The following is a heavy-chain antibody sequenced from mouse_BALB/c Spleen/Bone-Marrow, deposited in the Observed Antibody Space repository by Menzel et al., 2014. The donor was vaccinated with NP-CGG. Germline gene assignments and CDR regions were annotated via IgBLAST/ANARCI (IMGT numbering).Heavy chain of an antibody. CDR3: AREKYGNYYAMDY. CDR1: GFSLTGFG. CDR2: IWGDGTT. Sequence: VKVVESGPGLVALSQRLSIPCTVSGFSLTGFGINWIRQPPGKGLEWLGMIWGDGTTDYNSALKSRLSINKDNSKSXAFLKMNSLQAGDTARYYCAREKYGNYYAMDYWGQGTSVTVSS. V-gene: IGHV2-6-7*01. D-gene: IGHD2-10*02. J-gene: IGHJ4*01.